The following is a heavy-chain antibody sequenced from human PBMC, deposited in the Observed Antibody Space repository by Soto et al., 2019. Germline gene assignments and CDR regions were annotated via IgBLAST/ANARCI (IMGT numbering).Heavy chain of an antibody. Sequence: ASVKVSCKASGYTFTGYYMHWVRQAPGQGLEWMGWISAYNGNTNYAQKLQGRVTMTTDTSTSTAYMELRSLRSDDTAVYYCASEYGDYVGAFDIWGQGTMVTVSS. CDR1: GYTFTGYY. CDR3: ASEYGDYVGAFDI. J-gene: IGHJ3*02. V-gene: IGHV1-18*04. CDR2: ISAYNGNT. D-gene: IGHD4-17*01.